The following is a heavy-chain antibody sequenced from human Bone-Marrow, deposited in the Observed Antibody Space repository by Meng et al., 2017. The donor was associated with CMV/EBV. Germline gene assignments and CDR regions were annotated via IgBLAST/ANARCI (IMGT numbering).Heavy chain of an antibody. CDR3: ATLEWPTDSIFDY. Sequence: QVRPVQAGGEVKKPGASVKVSCKASGYTCTGYYMHWGRQAPGKGLEWMGGFDTEDGETIYEQKFQGRVTMTEDTSTDTAYMELSSLRSEDTAVYYCATLEWPTDSIFDYWGQGTLVTVSS. CDR1: GYTCTGYY. D-gene: IGHD2/OR15-2a*01. CDR2: FDTEDGET. V-gene: IGHV1-24*01. J-gene: IGHJ4*02.